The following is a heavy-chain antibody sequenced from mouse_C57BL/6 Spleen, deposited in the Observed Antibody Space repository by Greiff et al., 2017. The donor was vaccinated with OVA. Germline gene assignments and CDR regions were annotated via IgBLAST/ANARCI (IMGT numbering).Heavy chain of an antibody. Sequence: QVQLQQPGAELVKPGASVKVSCKASGYTFTSYWMHWVKQRPGQGLEWIGRIHPSDSDTNSNHKLKGKATLTVDKSSSTAYMQLSSLTSEDSAVYYCAPLYYGYDTGDYAMDYWGQGTSVTVSS. D-gene: IGHD2-2*01. CDR3: APLYYGYDTGDYAMDY. CDR1: GYTFTSYW. J-gene: IGHJ4*01. CDR2: IHPSDSDT. V-gene: IGHV1-74*01.